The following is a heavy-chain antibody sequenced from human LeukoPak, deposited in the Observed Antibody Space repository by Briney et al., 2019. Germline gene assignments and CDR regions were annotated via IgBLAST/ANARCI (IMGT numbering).Heavy chain of an antibody. CDR2: IYYSGST. J-gene: IGHJ4*02. V-gene: IGHV4-30-4*01. CDR3: ARVPPIVGATTYDY. CDR1: GGSISSGDYY. Sequence: SETLSLTCTVSGGSISSGDYYWSWIRQPPGKGLEWIGYIYYSGSTYYNPSLKSRVTISVDTSKNQFSLKLSSVTAADTAVYYCARVPPIVGATTYDYWGQGTLVTVSS. D-gene: IGHD1-26*01.